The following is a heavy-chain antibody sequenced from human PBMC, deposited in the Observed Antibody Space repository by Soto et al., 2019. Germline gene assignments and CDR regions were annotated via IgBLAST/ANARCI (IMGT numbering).Heavy chain of an antibody. CDR2: IDPSDSYT. CDR3: ARQKDDTSYYYYHYGMDV. V-gene: IGHV5-10-1*01. D-gene: IGHD1-1*01. Sequence: GEALKISCKGCGYSFTSYWISWVRQMPGKGLEWMGRIDPSDSYTNYSPSFQGHVTISADKSISTAYLQWSSLKASDTAMYYCARQKDDTSYYYYHYGMDVWGKGTTVTVSS. CDR1: GYSFTSYW. J-gene: IGHJ6*04.